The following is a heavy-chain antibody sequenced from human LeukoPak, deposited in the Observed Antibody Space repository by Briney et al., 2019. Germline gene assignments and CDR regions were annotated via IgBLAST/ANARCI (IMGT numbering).Heavy chain of an antibody. CDR2: IYYSGST. J-gene: IGHJ6*03. V-gene: IGHV4-39*01. CDR3: ASSLANYYYYYMDV. CDR1: GGSISSSSYY. Sequence: SETLSLTCTVSGGSISSSSYYWGWIRQPPGKGLEWIGSIYYSGSTYYNPSLKSRVTISVDTSKNQFSLKLSSVTTADTAVYYCASSLANYYYYYMDVWGKGTTVTVSS.